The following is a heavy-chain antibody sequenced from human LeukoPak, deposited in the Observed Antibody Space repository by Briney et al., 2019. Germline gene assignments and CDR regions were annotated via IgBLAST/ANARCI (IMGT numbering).Heavy chain of an antibody. CDR2: IDYSGST. Sequence: SETLSLTCTVSGGSISTYYWSWIRQPPGKGLEWIGNIDYSGSTNYNPSLRSRVTISEDTSKNQFSLKLTSVIAADTAVYYCARRDYYDSSGYASGFDYWGQGTLVTVSS. V-gene: IGHV4-59*01. D-gene: IGHD3-22*01. CDR1: GGSISTYY. J-gene: IGHJ4*02. CDR3: ARRDYYDSSGYASGFDY.